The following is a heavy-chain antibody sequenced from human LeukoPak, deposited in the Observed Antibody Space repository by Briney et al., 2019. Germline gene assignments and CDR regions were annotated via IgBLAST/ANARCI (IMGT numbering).Heavy chain of an antibody. CDR1: GGTFSSYA. CDR3: ARAGCCSRPRCTRFDY. D-gene: IGHD2-15*01. CDR2: IIPILGIA. J-gene: IGHJ4*02. V-gene: IGHV1-69*04. Sequence: SVKVSCKASGGTFSSYAISWVRQAPGQGLEWMGRIIPILGIANYAQKFQGRVTITADKSTSTAYIELSTLRSEDTAAYQCARAGCCSRPRCTRFDYWGQGTLVTVSS.